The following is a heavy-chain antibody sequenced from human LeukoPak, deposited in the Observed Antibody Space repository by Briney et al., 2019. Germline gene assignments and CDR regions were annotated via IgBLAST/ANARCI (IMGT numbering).Heavy chain of an antibody. CDR2: GDYSGGT. Sequence: SETLSLTCTVSGGSISSYYWSWIRQPPGKGLEWIASGDYSGGTYYNPSLESRVAISADMSKNQISLKLSSVTAADTALYYCARERGEEYSSGWYKTNFFDTWGQGTRVTVSS. V-gene: IGHV4-39*07. CDR1: GGSISSYY. D-gene: IGHD6-19*01. CDR3: ARERGEEYSSGWYKTNFFDT. J-gene: IGHJ4*02.